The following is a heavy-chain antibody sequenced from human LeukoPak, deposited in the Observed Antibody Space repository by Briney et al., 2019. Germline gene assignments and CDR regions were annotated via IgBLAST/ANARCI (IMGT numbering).Heavy chain of an antibody. CDR3: ARDYRWDILTGYYENYYYYMDV. D-gene: IGHD3-9*01. J-gene: IGHJ6*03. V-gene: IGHV4-38-2*02. CDR2: IHHSGST. CDR1: GYSISSGYY. Sequence: SETLSLTCIVSGYSISSGYYWGWIRQPPGKGLEWIGNIHHSGSTYYNPSLKSRVTMSVDTSKNQFSLKLSSVTAADTAVYYCARDYRWDILTGYYENYYYYMDVWGKGTTVTVSS.